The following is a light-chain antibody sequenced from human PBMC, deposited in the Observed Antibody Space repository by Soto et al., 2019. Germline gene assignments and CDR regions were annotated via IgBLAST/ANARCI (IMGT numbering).Light chain of an antibody. CDR1: TGVVTSGHY. V-gene: IGLV7-46*01. J-gene: IGLJ2*01. CDR2: DIN. CDR3: LLTYRGSRV. Sequence: QAVVTQEPSLTVSPGGTVTLTCGSSTGVVTSGHYPYWFQQKPGQGPRTLIYDINRKHSWTPARFSGSLRGGKAALTLSGAQPEDEAEYYCLLTYRGSRVFGGGTKLTVL.